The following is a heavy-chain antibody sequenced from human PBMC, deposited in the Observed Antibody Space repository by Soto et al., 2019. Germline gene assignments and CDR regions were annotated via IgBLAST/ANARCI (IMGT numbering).Heavy chain of an antibody. CDR1: GFTFSSYA. CDR2: ITGSGGST. J-gene: IGHJ4*02. V-gene: IGHV3-23*01. Sequence: GGSLRLSCAASGFTFSSYAMSWVRQAPGKGLEWVSTITGSGGSTYSADSVKGRFTISRDNSKNTLYLQMSSLRAEDTAVYYCAKVYYFDTSGYFQYNYFDDSGQRTLVTVSS. D-gene: IGHD3-22*01. CDR3: AKVYYFDTSGYFQYNYFDD.